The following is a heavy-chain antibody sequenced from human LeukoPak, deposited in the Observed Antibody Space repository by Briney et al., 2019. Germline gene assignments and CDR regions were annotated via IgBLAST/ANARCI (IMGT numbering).Heavy chain of an antibody. CDR3: ARTVVVTAIQDY. V-gene: IGHV1-2*02. D-gene: IGHD2-21*02. Sequence: LGASVKVSCKASGYTFTSYYMHWVRQAPGQGLEWMGWINPNSGGTNYAQKFQGRVTMTRDTSISTAYMELSRLRSDDTAVYYCARTVVVTAIQDYWGQGTLVTVSS. CDR2: INPNSGGT. CDR1: GYTFTSYY. J-gene: IGHJ4*02.